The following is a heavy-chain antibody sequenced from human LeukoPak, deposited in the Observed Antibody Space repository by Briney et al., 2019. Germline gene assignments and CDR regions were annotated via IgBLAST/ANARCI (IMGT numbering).Heavy chain of an antibody. CDR1: GYTFTSYG. Sequence: ASVKVSCKDSGYTFTSYGISRVRQAPGQGLEWMAWISAYNGNTNYAQKLQGRVTMTTDTSTSTAYMELRSLRSDDTAVYYCARDEGHPLLSGYDHFDYWGQGTLVTVSS. V-gene: IGHV1-18*01. CDR2: ISAYNGNT. J-gene: IGHJ4*02. CDR3: ARDEGHPLLSGYDHFDY. D-gene: IGHD5-12*01.